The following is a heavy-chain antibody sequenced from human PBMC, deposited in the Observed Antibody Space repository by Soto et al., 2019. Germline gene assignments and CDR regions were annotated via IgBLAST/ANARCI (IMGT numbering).Heavy chain of an antibody. V-gene: IGHV5-10-1*01. Sequence: PGESLKISCKGSGYSFTSYRISWVRQMPGKGLEWMGRIDPSDSYTNYSPSFQGHVTISADKSISTAYLQWSSLKASDTAMYYCASLGITMVRGYYYGMDVWGQGTTVTVSS. CDR2: IDPSDSYT. CDR1: GYSFTSYR. CDR3: ASLGITMVRGYYYGMDV. J-gene: IGHJ6*02. D-gene: IGHD3-10*01.